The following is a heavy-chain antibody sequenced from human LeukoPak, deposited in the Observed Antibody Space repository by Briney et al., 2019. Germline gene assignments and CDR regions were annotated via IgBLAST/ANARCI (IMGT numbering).Heavy chain of an antibody. Sequence: GGSLRLSCAASGFTFSSSAMSWVRQVPGKGLEWVSGISASGGSTSYADSVRGRFTISRDNSKNTLYLQMNSLRAEDTAVYYCARDFAHIVVVTACLDYWGQGTLVTVSS. V-gene: IGHV3-23*01. CDR2: ISASGGST. CDR1: GFTFSSSA. D-gene: IGHD2-21*02. CDR3: ARDFAHIVVVTACLDY. J-gene: IGHJ4*02.